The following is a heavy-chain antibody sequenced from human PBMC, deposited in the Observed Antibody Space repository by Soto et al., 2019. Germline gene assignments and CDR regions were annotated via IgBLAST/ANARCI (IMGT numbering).Heavy chain of an antibody. Sequence: QSGGSLRLSCAASGFTFSSYVMHWVRQAPGKGLEWVAVISYDGTNKYYADSVKGRFTISRDNSKNTLYLQMNSLRAEDTAVYSCARDSQSHGYNSGYHFDYWGQGIMVTVYS. V-gene: IGHV3-30-3*01. CDR3: ARDSQSHGYNSGYHFDY. CDR1: GFTFSSYV. J-gene: IGHJ4*02. CDR2: ISYDGTNK. D-gene: IGHD5-18*01.